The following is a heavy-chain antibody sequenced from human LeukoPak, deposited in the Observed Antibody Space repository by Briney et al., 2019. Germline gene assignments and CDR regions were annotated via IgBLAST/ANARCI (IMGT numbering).Heavy chain of an antibody. D-gene: IGHD3-10*01. CDR1: GYTFTSYD. Sequence: ASVKVSCKASGYTFTSYDINWVRQATGQGLEWMGWMDPNSGNTGYAQKFQGRVTITRNTSISTAYMELSSLRSEDTAVYYCARELLLWFGGNSETSGDCLGYWGQGTLVTVSS. CDR3: ARELLLWFGGNSETSGDCLGY. V-gene: IGHV1-8*03. CDR2: MDPNSGNT. J-gene: IGHJ4*02.